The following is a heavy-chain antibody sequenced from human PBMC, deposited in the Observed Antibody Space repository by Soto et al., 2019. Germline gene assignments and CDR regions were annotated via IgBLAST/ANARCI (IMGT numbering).Heavy chain of an antibody. CDR2: ISSSSSTI. V-gene: IGHV3-48*02. CDR3: ARLGAYYDSSGYYPRFDY. D-gene: IGHD3-22*01. Sequence: SLRLSCAASGFTFSSYSMNWVRQAPGKGLEWVSYISSSSSTIYYADSVKGRFTISRDNAKNSLYLQMNSLRDEDTAVYYCARLGAYYDSSGYYPRFDYWGQGTLVIVSA. CDR1: GFTFSSYS. J-gene: IGHJ4*02.